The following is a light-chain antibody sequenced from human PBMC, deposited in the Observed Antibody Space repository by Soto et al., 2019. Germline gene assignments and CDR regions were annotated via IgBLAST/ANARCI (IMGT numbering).Light chain of an antibody. CDR2: AAS. Sequence: DIQMTQSPSSLSASVGDRVTITCRASQRISSYLNWYQKRPGQAPKLLIYAASSLQSGVPSRFSGSGSGTDFTLTISSLQPEDCATYYCQQSDSSPRTFGQGTKVEIK. CDR1: QRISSY. J-gene: IGKJ1*01. CDR3: QQSDSSPRT. V-gene: IGKV1-39*01.